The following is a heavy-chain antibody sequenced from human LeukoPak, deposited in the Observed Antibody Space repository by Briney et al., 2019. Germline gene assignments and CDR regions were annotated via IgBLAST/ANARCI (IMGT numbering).Heavy chain of an antibody. CDR1: GGSFSGYY. CDR3: ASASKRSSSE. CDR2: VNHSGST. V-gene: IGHV4-34*01. Sequence: SETLSLTCAVYGGSFSGYYWSWIRQPPAKGLEWIGEVNHSGSTNSNPSLTIQVTLSVYTSKNQFSLKLSSVTAADMAVYYCASASKRSSSEWGQGTLVTVSS. D-gene: IGHD6-13*01. J-gene: IGHJ4*02.